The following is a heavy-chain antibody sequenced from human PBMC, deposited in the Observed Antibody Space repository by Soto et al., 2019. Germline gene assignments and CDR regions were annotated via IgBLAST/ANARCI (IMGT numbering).Heavy chain of an antibody. J-gene: IGHJ5*02. V-gene: IGHV1-18*01. CDR2: ISAYNGNT. D-gene: IGHD4-17*01. CDR3: ARASDGDTTEYNWFVP. CDR1: GYTFTSYG. Sequence: QVQLVQSGAEVKKPGASVKVSCKASGYTFTSYGISWVRPATGQGLEWMGWISAYNGNTNYAQKRQGRVTMTTYTSTSTAYMELRSLRSDDTAVYYCARASDGDTTEYNWFVPWGQGTLVTVSS.